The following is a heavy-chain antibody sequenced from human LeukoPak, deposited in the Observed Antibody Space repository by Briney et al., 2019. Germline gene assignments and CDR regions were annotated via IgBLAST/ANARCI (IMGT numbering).Heavy chain of an antibody. V-gene: IGHV3-15*01. CDR1: GFTFSNAW. CDR2: IKSKSAGGST. J-gene: IGHJ4*02. D-gene: IGHD2-2*01. Sequence: GGSLRLSCAASGFTFSNAWMSWVRQAPGKELEWVGRIKSKSAGGSTDYAAPVKGRFTISRDDSKTTLYLQMNSLKTEDTAVYYCTTAPAAVDYWGQGALVTVSS. CDR3: TTAPAAVDY.